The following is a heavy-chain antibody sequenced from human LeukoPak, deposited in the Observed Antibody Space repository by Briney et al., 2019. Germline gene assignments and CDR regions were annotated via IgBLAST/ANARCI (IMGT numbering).Heavy chain of an antibody. CDR3: ARDSVPGTTEGYYFDY. CDR2: IIPIFGTA. J-gene: IGHJ4*02. CDR1: GGTFSSYA. D-gene: IGHD4-11*01. Sequence: SVKVSCKASGGTFSSYAISWVRQAPGQGLEWMGGIIPIFGTANYAQKFQGRVTITADESTSTAYMELSSLRSEDTAVYYCARDSVPGTTEGYYFDYWGQGTLVTASS. V-gene: IGHV1-69*13.